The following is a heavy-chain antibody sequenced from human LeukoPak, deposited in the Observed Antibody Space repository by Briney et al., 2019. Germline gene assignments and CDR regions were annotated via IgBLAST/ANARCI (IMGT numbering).Heavy chain of an antibody. D-gene: IGHD6-19*01. CDR3: AREQWLADYYYGMDV. J-gene: IGHJ6*02. Sequence: ASVKVSCKASGYTFTSYGISWVRQAPGQGLEWMGWISAYNGNTNYSQKLQGRVTMTTDTSTSTAYMELRSLRSDDTAVYYCAREQWLADYYYGMDVWGQGTTVTVSS. CDR1: GYTFTSYG. V-gene: IGHV1-18*01. CDR2: ISAYNGNT.